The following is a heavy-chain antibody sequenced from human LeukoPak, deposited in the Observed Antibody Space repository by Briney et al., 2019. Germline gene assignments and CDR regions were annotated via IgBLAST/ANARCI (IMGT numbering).Heavy chain of an antibody. CDR2: MNPNSGNT. CDR3: AREGYCTNGVCYKDY. CDR1: GYTFTSYD. J-gene: IGHJ4*02. Sequence: GASVKVSCKASGYTFTSYDINWVRQATGQGLEWMGWMNPNSGNTGYAQKFQGRVTITRNTSISTAYMELSSLRSDDTAVYYCAREGYCTNGVCYKDYWGQGTLVTVSS. D-gene: IGHD2-8*01. V-gene: IGHV1-8*03.